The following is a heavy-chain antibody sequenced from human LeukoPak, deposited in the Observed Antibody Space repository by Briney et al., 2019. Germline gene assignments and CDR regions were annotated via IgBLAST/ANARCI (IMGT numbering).Heavy chain of an antibody. J-gene: IGHJ6*03. D-gene: IGHD2-21*02. CDR3: AGLTNCGGDCLTLYYYYYMDV. CDR1: GGSISSSSYY. V-gene: IGHV4-39*07. CDR2: IYYSGST. Sequence: SETLFLTCTVSGGSISSSSYYWGWIRQPPGKGLEWIGSIYYSGSTYYNPSLKSRVTISVDTSKNQFSLKLSSVTAADTAVYYCAGLTNCGGDCLTLYYYYYMDVWGKGTTVTVSS.